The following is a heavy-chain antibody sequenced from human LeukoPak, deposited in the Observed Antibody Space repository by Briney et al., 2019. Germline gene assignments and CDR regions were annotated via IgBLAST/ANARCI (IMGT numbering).Heavy chain of an antibody. V-gene: IGHV4-59*08. Sequence: QASETLSLTCGVSGGAITNYYWNWIRQAPGKGLEWLGYIYYTGSTTYNPSVKSRITISLDTSKNQFSLKLSSVTAADTAVYYCARHRRTAARAEYFQHWGQGTLVTVSS. D-gene: IGHD2-2*01. CDR3: ARHRRTAARAEYFQH. CDR2: IYYTGST. CDR1: GGAITNYY. J-gene: IGHJ1*01.